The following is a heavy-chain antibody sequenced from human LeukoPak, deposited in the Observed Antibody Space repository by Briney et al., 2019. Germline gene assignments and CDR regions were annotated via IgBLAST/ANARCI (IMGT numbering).Heavy chain of an antibody. J-gene: IGHJ5*02. Sequence: PSETLSLTCTVSGGSISSDDYHWSWIRQPAGKGLEWIGRIYPSGNTNYNPSLKSRVTISVDTSKNLFSLTLSSVTAADTAMYYCARVFGGPVSRRFDPWGQGTLVTVSS. D-gene: IGHD4-23*01. V-gene: IGHV4-61*02. CDR2: IYPSGNT. CDR3: ARVFGGPVSRRFDP. CDR1: GGSISSDDYH.